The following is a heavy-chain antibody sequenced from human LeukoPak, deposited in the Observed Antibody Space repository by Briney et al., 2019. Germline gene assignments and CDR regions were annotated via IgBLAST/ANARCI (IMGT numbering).Heavy chain of an antibody. CDR1: GYTFTSYY. V-gene: IGHV1-46*01. Sequence: ATVKVSCKASGYTFTSYYMHWVRQAPGQGLEWMGIINPSGGSTSYAQKFQGRVTMTRDTSTSTVYMELSSLRSEDTAVYYSSPAIIGYWGQGTLVTVSS. CDR3: SPAIIGY. CDR2: INPSGGST. J-gene: IGHJ4*02. D-gene: IGHD2-21*02.